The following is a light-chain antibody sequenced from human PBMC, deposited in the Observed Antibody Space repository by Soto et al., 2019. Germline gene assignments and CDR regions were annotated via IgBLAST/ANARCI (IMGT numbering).Light chain of an antibody. J-gene: IGKJ2*04. V-gene: IGKV1-39*01. CDR1: QSIGTN. Sequence: DIQMTQSPSSLSASVGDRVTITCRASQSIGTNLNWYQQRMGKAPKVLIFGASNLLTGVPSRFSGIGTGTDCTLTISRLQPEDFATYFCQQTSSSPPWSFGQGTKVEMK. CDR2: GAS. CDR3: QQTSSSPPWS.